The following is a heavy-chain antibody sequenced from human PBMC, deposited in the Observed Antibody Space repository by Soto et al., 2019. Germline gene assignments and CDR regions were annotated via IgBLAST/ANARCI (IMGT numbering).Heavy chain of an antibody. CDR3: TSIGAAALDY. CDR2: IKSKTDGGAT. V-gene: IGHV3-15*01. CDR1: GFTFSNAW. J-gene: IGHJ4*01. Sequence: PGGSLRLSCVASGFTFSNAWMTWVRQAPGKGLEWVGHIKSKTDGGATDYAAPVKGRFTISRDDSKNTLYLQMNSLKTEDAAMYYCTSIGAAALDYWGHGTLVTVSS. D-gene: IGHD6-13*01.